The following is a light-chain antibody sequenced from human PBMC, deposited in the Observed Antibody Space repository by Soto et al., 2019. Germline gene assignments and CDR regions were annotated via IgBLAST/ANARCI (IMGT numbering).Light chain of an antibody. J-gene: IGLJ2*01. CDR1: SNDVGGYNY. V-gene: IGLV2-14*03. CDR3: SSYTTISTVV. Sequence: QSALTQPASVSGSPGQSITISCTGTSNDVGGYNYVSWYLQHPGKAPKLMIYDVSNRPSGVSNRFSGSKSGNTASLTISGLQAEDEADYYCSSYTTISTVVFGGGTKLTVL. CDR2: DVS.